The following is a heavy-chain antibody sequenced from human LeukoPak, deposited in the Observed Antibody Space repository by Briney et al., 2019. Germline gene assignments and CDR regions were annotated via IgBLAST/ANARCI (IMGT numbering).Heavy chain of an antibody. J-gene: IGHJ4*02. V-gene: IGHV3-23*01. CDR1: GFTFSSYA. D-gene: IGHD3-10*01. Sequence: PGGSLRLSCAASGFTFSSYAMTWVRQAPGQGLEWVSAISGSGSSTYSSDSVRGRFTTSRDNSKNTLYLQMNTLRAEDTAVYYCAKSARIVRGMIDYWGQGTLVTVSS. CDR3: AKSARIVRGMIDY. CDR2: ISGSGSST.